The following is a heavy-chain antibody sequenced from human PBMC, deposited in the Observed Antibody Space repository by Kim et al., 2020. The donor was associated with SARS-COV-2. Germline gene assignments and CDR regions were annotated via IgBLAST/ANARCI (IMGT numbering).Heavy chain of an antibody. V-gene: IGHV3-33*01. D-gene: IGHD1-26*01. J-gene: IGHJ4*02. CDR1: GFTFSSYG. CDR3: AREHSGSYFAGVDY. Sequence: GGSLRLSCAASGFTFSSYGMHWVRQAPGKGLEWVAVIWYDGSNKYYADSVKGRFTISRDNSKNTLYLQMNSLRAEDTAVYYCAREHSGSYFAGVDYWGQGTLVTVSS. CDR2: IWYDGSNK.